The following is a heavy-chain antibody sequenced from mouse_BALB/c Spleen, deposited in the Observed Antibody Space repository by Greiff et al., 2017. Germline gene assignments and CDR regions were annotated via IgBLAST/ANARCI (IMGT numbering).Heavy chain of an antibody. V-gene: IGHV1S22*01. D-gene: IGHD3-3*01. CDR3: TREGTGNY. CDR2: IYPGSGST. J-gene: IGHJ2*01. CDR1: GYTFTSYW. Sequence: LQQPGSELVRPGASVKLSCKASGYTFTSYWMHWVKQRPGQGLEWIGNIYPGSGSTNYDEKFKRKATLTVDTSSSTAYMQLSSLTSEDSAVYYCTREGTGNYWGQGTTLTVSS.